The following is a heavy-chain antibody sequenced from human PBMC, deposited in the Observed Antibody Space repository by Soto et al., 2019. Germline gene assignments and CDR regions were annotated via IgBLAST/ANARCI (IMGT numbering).Heavy chain of an antibody. V-gene: IGHV3-33*01. J-gene: IGHJ4*02. D-gene: IGHD7-27*01. CDR3: ARDGDVNTGFVKDY. CDR1: GFTFSNYG. CDR2: IWYDGGNK. Sequence: QVQLVESGGGVVQPGRSLRLSCAASGFTFSNYGMHWVRQAPGKGLEWVAFIWYDGGNKYYAESVKGRFTISRDNSKNTLYLQMNSLRAEDTAVYYCARDGDVNTGFVKDYWGQGTLVTVSS.